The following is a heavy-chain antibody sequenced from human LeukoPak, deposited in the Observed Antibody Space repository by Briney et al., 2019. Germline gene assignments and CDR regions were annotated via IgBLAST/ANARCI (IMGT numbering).Heavy chain of an antibody. CDR2: ISFDGSNK. CDR1: GFTFTDYA. J-gene: IGHJ4*02. V-gene: IGHV3-30-3*01. CDR3: ASLDSSGD. D-gene: IGHD3-22*01. Sequence: PGGSLRLSCAASGFTFTDYAMHWVRQAPGKGLEWVAVISFDGSNKYYADSVKGRFTISRDSSKDTLYLQMHSLRAEDTAVYYCASLDSSGDWGQGTLVTVSS.